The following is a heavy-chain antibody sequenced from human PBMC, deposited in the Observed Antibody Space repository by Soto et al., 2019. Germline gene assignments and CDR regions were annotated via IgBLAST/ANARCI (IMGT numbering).Heavy chain of an antibody. D-gene: IGHD6-19*01. J-gene: IGHJ6*02. CDR2: IYPGNSDT. V-gene: IGHV5-51*01. CDR1: GYSFTSYW. Sequence: GESLKISCKGSGYSFTSYWIGWVRQMPGKGLEWMGIIYPGNSDTRYSPSFQGQVTISADKSISTAYLQWSSLKASDTAMYYCARALAVAGTLVGTYYYYGMDVWGQGTTVTVSS. CDR3: ARALAVAGTLVGTYYYYGMDV.